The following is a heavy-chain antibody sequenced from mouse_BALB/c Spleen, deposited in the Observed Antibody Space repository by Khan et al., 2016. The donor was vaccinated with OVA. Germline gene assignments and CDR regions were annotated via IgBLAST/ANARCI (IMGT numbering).Heavy chain of an antibody. CDR3: AGGEVRFAY. CDR1: GFNIKDYY. V-gene: IGHV14-1*02. D-gene: IGHD2-14*01. J-gene: IGHJ3*01. CDR2: IDPENGNT. Sequence: EVQLQQSGAEFVRPGALVKLSCKASGFNIKDYYMHWVKQRPEQGLEWIGWIDPENGNTIYDPKFQDKASITADTSSNTAYLQLSSLTSEDTAVYYCAGGEVRFAYWGQGTLVTVSA.